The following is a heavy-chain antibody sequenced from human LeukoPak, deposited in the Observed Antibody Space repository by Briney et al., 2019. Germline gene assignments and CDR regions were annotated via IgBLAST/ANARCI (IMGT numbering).Heavy chain of an antibody. CDR1: GDSFANYW. V-gene: IGHV5-51*01. D-gene: IGHD5-24*01. Sequence: GESLKISCKGSGDSFANYWIGWVRQMPGKGLEWMGIIYPGDSDTRYSPSFQGQVTISADRAISTAYLQWSSLKASDTAMYYCARQPWPERAFDIWGQGTMVTVSS. CDR2: IYPGDSDT. J-gene: IGHJ3*02. CDR3: ARQPWPERAFDI.